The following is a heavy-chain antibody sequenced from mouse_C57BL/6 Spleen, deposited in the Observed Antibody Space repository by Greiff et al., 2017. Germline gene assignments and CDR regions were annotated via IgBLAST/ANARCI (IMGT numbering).Heavy chain of an antibody. D-gene: IGHD2-1*01. CDR2: IYPRSGNT. J-gene: IGHJ3*01. CDR3: AIYYGNYSFAY. Sequence: VKLQQSGAELARPGASVKLSCKASGYTFTSYGISWVKQRTGQGLEWIGEIYPRSGNTYYNEKFKGKATLTADKSSSTAYMELRSLTSEDSAVYFCAIYYGNYSFAYWGQGTLVTVSA. V-gene: IGHV1-81*01. CDR1: GYTFTSYG.